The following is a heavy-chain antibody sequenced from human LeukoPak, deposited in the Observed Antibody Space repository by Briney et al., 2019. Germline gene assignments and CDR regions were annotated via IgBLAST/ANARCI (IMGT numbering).Heavy chain of an antibody. V-gene: IGHV1-46*01. Sequence: ASVKVSCKASGYTFTSYYMHWVRQAPGQGHEWMGIINPSGGSTSYAQKFQGRVTMTRDTSTSTVYMELSSLRSEDTAVYYCAYRIAVAGTQFDYWGQGTLVTVSS. CDR2: INPSGGST. CDR1: GYTFTSYY. D-gene: IGHD6-19*01. J-gene: IGHJ4*02. CDR3: AYRIAVAGTQFDY.